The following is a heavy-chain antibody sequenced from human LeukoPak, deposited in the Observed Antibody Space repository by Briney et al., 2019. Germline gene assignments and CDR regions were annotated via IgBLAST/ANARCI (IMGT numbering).Heavy chain of an antibody. V-gene: IGHV3-33*01. CDR2: IWYDGSNK. Sequence: GRSLRLSCAASGFTFSSYGMHWVRQAPGKGLEWVAVIWYDGSNKYYADSVKGRFTISRDNSKNTLYLQMNSLRAEDTAVYYRARERWELDAFDIWGQGTMVTVSS. J-gene: IGHJ3*02. CDR1: GFTFSSYG. D-gene: IGHD1-26*01. CDR3: ARERWELDAFDI.